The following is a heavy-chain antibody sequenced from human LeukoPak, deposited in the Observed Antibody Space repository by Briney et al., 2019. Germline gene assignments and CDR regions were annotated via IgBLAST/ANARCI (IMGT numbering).Heavy chain of an antibody. Sequence: ASVKVSCKTSGYSFTDYYMHWVRQAPGQGLEWMGWINPNSGGTSSAQKFQGRVTMTRDTPITTVYMEVSWLTSDDTAIYYCARADRLDGGPYLIGPWGQGTLVTVSS. V-gene: IGHV1-2*02. CDR3: ARADRLDGGPYLIGP. D-gene: IGHD2-21*01. J-gene: IGHJ5*02. CDR1: GYSFTDYY. CDR2: INPNSGGT.